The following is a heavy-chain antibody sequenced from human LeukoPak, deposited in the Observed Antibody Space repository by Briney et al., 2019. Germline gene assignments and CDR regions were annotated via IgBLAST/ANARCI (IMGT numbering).Heavy chain of an antibody. CDR2: INHSGST. Sequence: PSETLSLTCAVYGGSFSGYYWSWIRQAPGKGLEWIWEINHSGSTNYNPSLKSRVTISVDTSKNQFSLKLSSVTAADTAVYYCARHAVSVAVAGKLNYFDYWGQGTLVTVSS. V-gene: IGHV4-34*01. D-gene: IGHD6-19*01. J-gene: IGHJ4*02. CDR1: GGSFSGYY. CDR3: ARHAVSVAVAGKLNYFDY.